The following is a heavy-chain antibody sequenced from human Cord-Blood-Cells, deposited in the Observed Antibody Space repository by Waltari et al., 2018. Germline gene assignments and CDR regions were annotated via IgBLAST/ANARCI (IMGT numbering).Heavy chain of an antibody. J-gene: IGHJ4*02. CDR2: IYYSGST. CDR1: GGSISSSSYY. V-gene: IGHV4-39*01. CDR3: ARHLWQQLVNY. D-gene: IGHD6-13*01. Sequence: QLQLQESGPGLVKPSETLSLTCTASGGSISSSSYYWGWIRQPPGKGLEWFGSIYYSGSTYYNPSLKSRVTISVDTSKNQFSLKLSSVTAADTAVYYCARHLWQQLVNYWGQGTLVTVSS.